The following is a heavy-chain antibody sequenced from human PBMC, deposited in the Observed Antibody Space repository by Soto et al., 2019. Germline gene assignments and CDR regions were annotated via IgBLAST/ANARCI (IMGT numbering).Heavy chain of an antibody. Sequence: PSDTLSLTCTVSGGSISSYYWSWIRQPPGKGLEWIGYIYYSGSTNYNPSLKSRVTISVDTSKNQFSLKLSSVTAADTAVYYCARDHYYDSSGYYSWFDPWGQGTLVTVSS. CDR1: GGSISSYY. CDR3: ARDHYYDSSGYYSWFDP. D-gene: IGHD3-22*01. J-gene: IGHJ5*02. CDR2: IYYSGST. V-gene: IGHV4-59*07.